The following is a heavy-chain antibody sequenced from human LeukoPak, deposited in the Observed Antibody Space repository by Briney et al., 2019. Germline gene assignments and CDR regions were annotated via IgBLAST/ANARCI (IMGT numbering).Heavy chain of an antibody. D-gene: IGHD2-15*01. CDR1: GFTFDDYG. Sequence: RSGGSLRLSSAASGFTFDDYGMSWVRQAPGKGLEWVSSIKWNGGSTGYADSVKGRFTISRDNAKNSLYLQMNSLRAEDTALYYCARDGGDRSGDSCYVDYWGQGTLVAVSS. CDR3: ARDGGDRSGDSCYVDY. V-gene: IGHV3-20*04. CDR2: IKWNGGST. J-gene: IGHJ4*02.